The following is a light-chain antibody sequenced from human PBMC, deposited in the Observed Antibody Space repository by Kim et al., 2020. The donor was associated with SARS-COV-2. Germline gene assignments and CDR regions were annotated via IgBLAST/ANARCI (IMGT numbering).Light chain of an antibody. Sequence: EVVLTQSPATLSLSPGERATLSCRASQSVTRYLAWYQHKPGQAPRLLINDTSNRATGIPARFSGSGSGTDFTLTISSLEPEDFAVYYCQQRNDWPRVTFGQRTRLEIK. J-gene: IGKJ5*01. CDR1: QSVTRY. CDR3: QQRNDWPRVT. V-gene: IGKV3-11*01. CDR2: DTS.